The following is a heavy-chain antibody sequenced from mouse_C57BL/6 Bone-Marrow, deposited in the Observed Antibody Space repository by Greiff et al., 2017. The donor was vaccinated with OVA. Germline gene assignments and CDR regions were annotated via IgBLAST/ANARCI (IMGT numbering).Heavy chain of an antibody. Sequence: EVQGVEAGGGLVQPGGSLQLPWSASGFTFSDYYMYWGRQTPEKRLEWVAYISNGGGSTYYPDTVKGRFTISRDNAKNTLYLQMSRLKSEDTAMYYCARRKGNYWYFDVWGTGTTVTVSS. CDR1: GFTFSDYY. J-gene: IGHJ1*03. CDR2: ISNGGGST. D-gene: IGHD2-1*01. V-gene: IGHV5-12*01. CDR3: ARRKGNYWYFDV.